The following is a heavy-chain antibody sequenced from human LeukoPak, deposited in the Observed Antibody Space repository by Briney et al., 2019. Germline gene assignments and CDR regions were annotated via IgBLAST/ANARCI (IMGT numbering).Heavy chain of an antibody. Sequence: SETLSLTCTVSGGSVSSGSYYWSWIRQPPGKGLEWIGYIYYSGSTNYNPSLKSRVTISVDTSKNQFSLKLSSVTAADTAVYYCARRSESSSWYWVLDYWGQGTLVTVSS. D-gene: IGHD6-13*01. J-gene: IGHJ4*02. CDR3: ARRSESSSWYWVLDY. CDR1: GGSVSSGSYY. CDR2: IYYSGST. V-gene: IGHV4-61*01.